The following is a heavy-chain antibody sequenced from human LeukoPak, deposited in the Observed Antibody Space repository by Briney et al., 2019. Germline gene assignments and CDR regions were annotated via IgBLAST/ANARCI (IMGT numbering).Heavy chain of an antibody. CDR1: GGSINSYY. CDR3: ARSIAVAGNDAFDI. V-gene: IGHV4-59*01. D-gene: IGHD6-19*01. J-gene: IGHJ3*02. CDR2: IYYSGST. Sequence: SETLSLTCTVSGGSINSYYWSWIRQPPGKGLEWIGYIYYSGSTNYSPSLKSRVTISVDTSKNQFSLKLASVTAADTAVYYCARSIAVAGNDAFDIWGRGTMVTVSS.